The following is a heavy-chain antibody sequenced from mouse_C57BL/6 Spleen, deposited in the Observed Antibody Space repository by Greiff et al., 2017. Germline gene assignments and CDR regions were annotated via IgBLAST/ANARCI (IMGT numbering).Heavy chain of an antibody. J-gene: IGHJ1*03. CDR2: IRPNSGST. Sequence: QVHVKQPGAELVKPGASVKLSCKASGYTFTSYWMHWVKQRPGQGLEWIGMIRPNSGSTNYNEKFKSKATLTVDKSSSTAYMQLSSLTSEDSAVYYCARPYYCCSSGYFDVWGTGTTVTVSS. D-gene: IGHD1-1*01. CDR1: GYTFTSYW. V-gene: IGHV1-64*01. CDR3: ARPYYCCSSGYFDV.